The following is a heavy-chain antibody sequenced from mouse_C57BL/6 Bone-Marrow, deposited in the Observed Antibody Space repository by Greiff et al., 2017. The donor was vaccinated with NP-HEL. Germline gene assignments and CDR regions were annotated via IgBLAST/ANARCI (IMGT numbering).Heavy chain of an antibody. V-gene: IGHV1-18*01. CDR2: INPNNGGT. CDR3: ARVNGKGVDYAMDY. J-gene: IGHJ4*01. CDR1: GYTFTDYN. D-gene: IGHD2-1*01. Sequence: EVQLQQSGPELVKPGASVKIPCKASGYTFTDYNMDWVKQSHGKSLEWIGDINPNNGGTIYNQKFKGKATLTVDKSSSTAYMELRSLTSEDTAVYYCARVNGKGVDYAMDYWGQGTSVTVSS.